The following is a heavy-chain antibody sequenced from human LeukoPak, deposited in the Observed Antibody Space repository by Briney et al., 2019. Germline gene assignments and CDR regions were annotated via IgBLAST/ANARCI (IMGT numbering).Heavy chain of an antibody. Sequence: PGGSLRLSCAASGFTFTTYWMSWVRQAPGKGLEWVANIKQDGSAAYYVDSVKGRFTFSRDNAKNSLYLQMNSLRAEDTAVYYCAKIAAAVPDYWGQGTLVTVSS. J-gene: IGHJ4*02. CDR2: IKQDGSAA. CDR1: GFTFTTYW. D-gene: IGHD6-13*01. V-gene: IGHV3-7*01. CDR3: AKIAAAVPDY.